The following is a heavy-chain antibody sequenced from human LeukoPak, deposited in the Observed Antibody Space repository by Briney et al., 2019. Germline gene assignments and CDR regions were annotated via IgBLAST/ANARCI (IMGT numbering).Heavy chain of an antibody. CDR1: GFTFSDHY. V-gene: IGHV3-72*01. D-gene: IGHD1-26*01. J-gene: IGHJ6*02. Sequence: GGSLGLSCAASGFTFSDHYMDWVRQAPGKGLEWVGRTRNKANSYTTEYAASVKGRFTISRDDSKNSLYLQMNSLKTEDTAVYYCARASGSDYYYYGMDVWGQGTTVTVSS. CDR2: TRNKANSYTT. CDR3: ARASGSDYYYYGMDV.